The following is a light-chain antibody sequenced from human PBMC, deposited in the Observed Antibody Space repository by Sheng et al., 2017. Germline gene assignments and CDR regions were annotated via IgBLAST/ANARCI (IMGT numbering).Light chain of an antibody. CDR2: DTS. CDR3: QQRSSWLT. CDR1: QSVSSY. V-gene: IGKV3-11*01. Sequence: EIVLTQSPATLSLSPGERATLSCRASQSVSSYLAWYQQKPGQAPRLLIYDTSNRATGIPDRFSGSGSGTDFTLTINSLEPEDFAVYYCQQRSSWLTFGGGTKV. J-gene: IGKJ4*01.